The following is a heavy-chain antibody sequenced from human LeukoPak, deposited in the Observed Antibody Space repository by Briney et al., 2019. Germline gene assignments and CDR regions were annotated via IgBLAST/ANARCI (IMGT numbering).Heavy chain of an antibody. CDR3: VGEWLPQGLDY. CDR1: GFTFSSYA. J-gene: IGHJ4*02. V-gene: IGHV3-23*01. CDR2: ISGRDGST. Sequence: GGSLRLSCAASGFTFSSYAMSWVRQAPGKGLEWVSGISGRDGSTYDADSVKGRFTISRDNSKNTLYLQMNSLRAEDTAVYYCVGEWLPQGLDYWGQGTLVTVSS. D-gene: IGHD3-3*01.